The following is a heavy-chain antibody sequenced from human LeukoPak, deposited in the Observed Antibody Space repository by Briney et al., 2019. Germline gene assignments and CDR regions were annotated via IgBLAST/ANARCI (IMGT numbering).Heavy chain of an antibody. D-gene: IGHD6-6*01. CDR1: GYTFTSYG. V-gene: IGHV1-18*01. CDR2: NSAYNGNT. Sequence: GASVKVSCKASGYTFTSYGISWVRQAPGQGLEWMGWNSAYNGNTNYAQKLQGRVTMTTDTSTSTAYMELRSLRSDDTAVYYCASLSISGYYYYMDVWGKGTTVTVSS. J-gene: IGHJ6*03. CDR3: ASLSISGYYYYMDV.